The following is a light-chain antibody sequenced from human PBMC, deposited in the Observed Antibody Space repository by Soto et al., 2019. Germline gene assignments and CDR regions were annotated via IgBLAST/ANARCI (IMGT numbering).Light chain of an antibody. CDR1: QSISSY. CDR2: KAS. CDR3: QQYHRYST. Sequence: DNRMSQSHSSLYDSVGDRFTITCRASQSISSYLNWYQQKPGKAPKLLIYKASTLKSGVPSRFSGSGSGTEFTLTISYLESDDFATYYCQQYHRYSTFGQGTKVDIK. J-gene: IGKJ1*01. V-gene: IGKV1-5*03.